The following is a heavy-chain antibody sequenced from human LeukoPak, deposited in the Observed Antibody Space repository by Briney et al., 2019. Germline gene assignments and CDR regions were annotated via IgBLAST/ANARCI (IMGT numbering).Heavy chain of an antibody. CDR3: ARRGRFLGYMDV. CDR1: GGSISSSNYY. V-gene: IGHV4-39*07. Sequence: SETLSLTCTVSGGSISSSNYYWGWIRQPPGKGLEWIGSIYYSGSTYYNPSLKSRVTISVDTSKNQFSLKLSSVTAADRAVYYCARRGRFLGYMDVWGKGTTVTVSS. D-gene: IGHD3-3*01. CDR2: IYYSGST. J-gene: IGHJ6*03.